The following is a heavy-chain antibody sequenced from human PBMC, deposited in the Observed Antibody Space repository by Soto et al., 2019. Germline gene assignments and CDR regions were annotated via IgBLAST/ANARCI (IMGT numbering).Heavy chain of an antibody. Sequence: QVQLQQWGAGLLKPSEPLSLTCAVYGKSLSGYYWSWIRQPPGKALEWSGEINHSGNTNYNPSLKSRVTISVDTSKNQLLLNLSSVTAADTAMYYCARHHVRGRTIAGAAEFWGQGTLVTVSS. J-gene: IGHJ4*02. V-gene: IGHV4-34*01. D-gene: IGHD1-26*01. CDR2: INHSGNT. CDR1: GKSLSGYY. CDR3: ARHHVRGRTIAGAAEF.